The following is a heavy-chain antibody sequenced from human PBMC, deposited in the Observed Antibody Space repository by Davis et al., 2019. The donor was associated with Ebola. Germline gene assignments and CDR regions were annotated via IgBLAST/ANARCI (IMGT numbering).Heavy chain of an antibody. CDR1: GYTFTSYG. CDR3: ARDPKYYYYYYGMDV. Sequence: AASVKVSCKASGYTFTSYGISWVRQAPGQGLEWMGWISAYNGNTNYAQKLQGRVTMTTDTSTSTAYMELSSLRSEDTAVYYCARDPKYYYYYYGMDVWGQGTTVTVSS. CDR2: ISAYNGNT. J-gene: IGHJ6*02. V-gene: IGHV1-18*01.